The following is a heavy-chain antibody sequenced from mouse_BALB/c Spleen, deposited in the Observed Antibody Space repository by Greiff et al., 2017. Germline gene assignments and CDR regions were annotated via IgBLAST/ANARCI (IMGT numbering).Heavy chain of an antibody. Sequence: VQLQQSGPGLVKPSQSLSLTCTVTGYSITSDYAWNWIRQFPGNKLEWMGYISYSGSTSYNPSLKSRISITRDTSKNQFFLQLNSVTTEDTATYYCASHYYGYVRFAYWGQGTLVTVSA. CDR1: GYSITSDYA. CDR3: ASHYYGYVRFAY. D-gene: IGHD1-2*01. CDR2: ISYSGST. J-gene: IGHJ3*01. V-gene: IGHV3-2*02.